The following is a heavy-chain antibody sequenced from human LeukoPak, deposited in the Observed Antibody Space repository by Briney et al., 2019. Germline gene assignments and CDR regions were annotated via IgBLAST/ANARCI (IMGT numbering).Heavy chain of an antibody. D-gene: IGHD4-17*01. V-gene: IGHV3-23*01. CDR1: GFTLSSYA. Sequence: GGSLRLSCVASGFTLSSYAMSWVRQAPGKGLEWVSVISGSGGSTYYADSVKGRFTISRDNSKNTLYLQMNSLRAEDTAVYYCAKVGPMTSVTRVFRSRTYYYYYMDVWGKGTTVTVSS. CDR2: ISGSGGST. CDR3: AKVGPMTSVTRVFRSRTYYYYYMDV. J-gene: IGHJ6*03.